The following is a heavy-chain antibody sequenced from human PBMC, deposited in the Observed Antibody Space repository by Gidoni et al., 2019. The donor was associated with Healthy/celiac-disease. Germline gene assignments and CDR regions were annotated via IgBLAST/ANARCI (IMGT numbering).Heavy chain of an antibody. CDR3: AKDVSDSSGYYNWFDP. CDR2: ISYDGSNK. V-gene: IGHV3-30*18. D-gene: IGHD3-22*01. CDR1: GFPFTTYG. J-gene: IGHJ5*02. Sequence: QVQLVESGGGVVQPGRSLRLSCAAPGFPFTTYGRHWVRQAPGKGLEWVAVISYDGSNKYYADSVKGRFTISRDNSKNTLYLQMNSLRAEDTAVYYCAKDVSDSSGYYNWFDPWGQGTLVTVSS.